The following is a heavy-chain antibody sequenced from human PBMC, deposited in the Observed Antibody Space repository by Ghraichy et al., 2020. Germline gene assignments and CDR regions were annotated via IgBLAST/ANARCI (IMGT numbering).Heavy chain of an antibody. Sequence: GSLRLSCAASGFTFSDHYMDWVRQAPGKGLEWVGRIRNKANTYTTEYAASVKGRFTVSRDDSKNSLYLQMNSLKTEDTAVYYCARTITIFGIVTPFDIWGQGTMVTVSS. V-gene: IGHV3-72*01. CDR3: ARTITIFGIVTPFDI. CDR1: GFTFSDHY. CDR2: IRNKANTYTT. J-gene: IGHJ3*02. D-gene: IGHD3-3*01.